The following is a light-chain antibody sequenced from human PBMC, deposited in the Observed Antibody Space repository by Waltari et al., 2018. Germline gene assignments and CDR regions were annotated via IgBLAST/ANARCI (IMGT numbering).Light chain of an antibody. Sequence: QSALTQPASVSGSPGQSITISCTRSCSDLGRYSFVSLYQQHPGKAPKLMIYDVSHRPSGVSNRFSGSKSGNTASLTISGLQPEDEADYYCSSYTSIIPPFLFGTGTKVTVL. J-gene: IGLJ1*01. CDR2: DVS. CDR1: CSDLGRYSF. CDR3: SSYTSIIPPFL. V-gene: IGLV2-14*01.